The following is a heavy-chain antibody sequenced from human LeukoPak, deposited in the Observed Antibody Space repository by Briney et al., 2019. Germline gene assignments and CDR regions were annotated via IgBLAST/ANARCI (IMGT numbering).Heavy chain of an antibody. CDR3: AKEGGGDDDAFAI. Sequence: RGSLRLSCAASGFTFSSYGVHWGRHAPGEGLEWVAVISYDESNKYYADSVKGRFTISRDNSKNTLYLQMNSLRAEDTAVYYCAKEGGGDDDAFAIWGQGTMVTVSS. CDR1: GFTFSSYG. J-gene: IGHJ3*02. CDR2: ISYDESNK. D-gene: IGHD2-21*02. V-gene: IGHV3-30*18.